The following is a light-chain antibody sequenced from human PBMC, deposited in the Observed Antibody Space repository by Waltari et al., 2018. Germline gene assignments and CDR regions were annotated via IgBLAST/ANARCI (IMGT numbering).Light chain of an antibody. CDR3: QQSYSAPWT. CDR2: AAS. V-gene: IGKV1-39*01. J-gene: IGKJ1*01. Sequence: DIQMTQSPSSLSASVGDRVTITCRASQSISTYLNWYQQNPGKAPKLLIYAASSLQHGVPSRFSGSGSGTDFTLTISSLQPEDFATYYCQQSYSAPWTFGQGTKVEIK. CDR1: QSISTY.